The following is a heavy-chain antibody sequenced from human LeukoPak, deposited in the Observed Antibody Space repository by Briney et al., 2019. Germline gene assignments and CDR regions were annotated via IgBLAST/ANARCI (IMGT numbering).Heavy chain of an antibody. CDR2: INTNTGNP. D-gene: IGHD6-6*01. CDR3: AREGGLYSSSSSWGLFDY. V-gene: IGHV7-4-1*02. J-gene: IGHJ4*02. CDR1: GYSFTNYA. Sequence: ASVKVSCKASGYSFTNYAMNWVRQAPGQGLEWMGWINTNTGNPTYAQGFTGRFVFSLDTSVSTAYLQISSLKAEDTAVYYCAREGGLYSSSSSWGLFDYWGQGTLVTVSS.